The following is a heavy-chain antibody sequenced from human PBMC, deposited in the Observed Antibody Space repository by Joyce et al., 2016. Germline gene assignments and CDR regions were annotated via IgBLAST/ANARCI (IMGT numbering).Heavy chain of an antibody. CDR2: MSWNSGSR. CDR3: AKDARSGYSSGWYDY. CDR1: GFTFDDYA. V-gene: IGHV3-9*01. J-gene: IGHJ4*02. Sequence: EVQLVESGGGLVQPGRSLRLSCAASGFTFDDYAMHWDRQGPGKGLEWVSGMSWNSGSRGYADSVKGRLTISRDNAKNSLYLQMNSLRAEDTALYYCAKDARSGYSSGWYDYWGQGTLVTVSS. D-gene: IGHD6-19*01.